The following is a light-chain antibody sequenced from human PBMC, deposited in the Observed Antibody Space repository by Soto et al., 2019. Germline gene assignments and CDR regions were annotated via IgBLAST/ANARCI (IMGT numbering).Light chain of an antibody. CDR1: RSNIGSNF. J-gene: IGLJ2*01. CDR3: ASWDDDLNGLL. CDR2: SNN. V-gene: IGLV1-44*01. Sequence: QSVLTQPPSASGTPGQRVTISCSGIRSNIGSNFVNWYQKLPGTAPKLLIHSNNEWPSGVPGRFSGSKSGTSASLAISGLQSEDEADYYCASWDDDLNGLLFGGGTQLTVL.